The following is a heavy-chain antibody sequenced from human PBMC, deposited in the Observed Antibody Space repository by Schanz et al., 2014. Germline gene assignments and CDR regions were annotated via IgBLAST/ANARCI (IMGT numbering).Heavy chain of an antibody. Sequence: EVQLVESGGGLVQPGGSLRLSCAASGFTFSAYWMTWVRQAPGKGLDWVGIIKPDGSEKFYVDSVKGRFTISRDNAKNLMYLHLNSLRAEDTAVYYCAREVGGSFGQHYWGQRALVTVSS. D-gene: IGHD1-26*01. CDR3: AREVGGSFGQHY. V-gene: IGHV3-7*01. CDR2: IKPDGSEK. CDR1: GFTFSAYW. J-gene: IGHJ4*02.